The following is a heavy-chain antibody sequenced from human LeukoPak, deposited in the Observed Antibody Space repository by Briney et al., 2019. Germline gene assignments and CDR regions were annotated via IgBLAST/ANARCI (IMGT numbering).Heavy chain of an antibody. D-gene: IGHD3-10*01. CDR1: GFTFSSYA. Sequence: GRSLRLSCAASGFTFSSYAMSWVRQAPGKGLEWVSGISWNSGSIGYADSVKGRFTISRDNAKNSLYLQMNSLRAEDTALYYCAKDIFTMVRGVVDYWGQGTLVTVSS. J-gene: IGHJ4*02. V-gene: IGHV3-9*01. CDR3: AKDIFTMVRGVVDY. CDR2: ISWNSGSI.